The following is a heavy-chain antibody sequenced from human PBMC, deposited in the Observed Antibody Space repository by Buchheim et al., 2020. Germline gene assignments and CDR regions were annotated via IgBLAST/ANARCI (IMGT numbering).Heavy chain of an antibody. CDR3: AGDFNFFYGMEV. J-gene: IGHJ6*02. V-gene: IGHV4-61*02. Sequence: QVQLQESGPGLVKPSQTLSLTCNVSGVSIDTASYFWGWIRQPAGKGLEWIGQIHPRRGVFVNPSLKSRVVVSIDTSTNQFSLKLSSVTAADTAIYYCAGDFNFFYGMEVWGQGTT. CDR1: GVSIDTASYF. CDR2: IHPRRGV. D-gene: IGHD1-1*01.